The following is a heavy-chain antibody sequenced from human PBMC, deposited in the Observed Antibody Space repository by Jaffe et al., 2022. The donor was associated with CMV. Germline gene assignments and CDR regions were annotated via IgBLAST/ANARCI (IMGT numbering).Heavy chain of an antibody. V-gene: IGHV3-74*01. Sequence: EVQLVESGGGLVQPGGSLRLSCAASGFTFSSYWMHWVRQAPGKGLVWVSRINSDGSSTSYADSVKGRFTISRDNAKNTLYLQMNSLRAEDTAVYYCAREGRADYDFWSGYKPSNWFDPWGQGTLVTVSS. J-gene: IGHJ5*02. CDR2: INSDGSST. CDR1: GFTFSSYW. D-gene: IGHD3-3*01. CDR3: AREGRADYDFWSGYKPSNWFDP.